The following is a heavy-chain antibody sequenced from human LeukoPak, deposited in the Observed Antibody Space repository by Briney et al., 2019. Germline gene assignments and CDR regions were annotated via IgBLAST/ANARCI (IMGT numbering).Heavy chain of an antibody. CDR2: ISGSGGTT. D-gene: IGHD6-13*01. V-gene: IGHV3-23*01. Sequence: GGSLRLSCAASGFTFSSYAMSWVRQAPGKGLEWVSSISGSGGTTYYADSVKGRFTISRDNSKNTLYLQMNSLRSDDMAVYYCAKGNGKAAAGSVVDYWGQGTLVTVSS. CDR3: AKGNGKAAAGSVVDY. J-gene: IGHJ4*02. CDR1: GFTFSSYA.